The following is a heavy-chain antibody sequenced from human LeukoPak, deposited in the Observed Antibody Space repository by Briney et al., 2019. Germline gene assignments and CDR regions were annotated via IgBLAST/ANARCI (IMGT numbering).Heavy chain of an antibody. CDR3: ARSDGYYYAMDV. V-gene: IGHV4-59*01. Sequence: SETPSLTCTISGGSISSYYWNWIRQPPGKGLEWIAYIYSTASTNYNPSLRSRGTISVDTSKNQISLKLRSVTAADTAVYYYARSDGYYYAMDVWGQGTSVTVSS. CDR1: GGSISSYY. CDR2: IYSTAST. J-gene: IGHJ6*02. D-gene: IGHD5-24*01.